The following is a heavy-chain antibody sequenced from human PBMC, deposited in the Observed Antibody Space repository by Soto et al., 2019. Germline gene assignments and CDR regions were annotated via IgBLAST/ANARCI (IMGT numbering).Heavy chain of an antibody. V-gene: IGHV3-48*03. CDR1: GFTFSSYE. D-gene: IGHD6-13*01. J-gene: IGHJ6*02. Sequence: GGSLRLSCAASGFTFSSYEMNWVRQAPGKGLEWVSYISSSGSTIYYADSVKGRFTISRDNAKNSLYLQMNSLRAEDTAVYYCARVKLAAYYYYYGMDVWGQGTTVTVSS. CDR3: ARVKLAAYYYYYGMDV. CDR2: ISSSGSTI.